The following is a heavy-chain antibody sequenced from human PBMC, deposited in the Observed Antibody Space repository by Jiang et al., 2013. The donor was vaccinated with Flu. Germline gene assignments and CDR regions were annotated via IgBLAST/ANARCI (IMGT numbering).Heavy chain of an antibody. Sequence: VQLLESGGGVVQPGRSLRLSCAASGFTFSSYAMHWVRQAPGKGLEWVAVISYDGSNKYYADSVKGRFTISRDNSKNTLYLQMNSLRAEDTAVYYCARDRWPNYYYYYGMDVWGQGTTVTVSS. CDR1: GFTFSSYA. CDR3: ARDRWPNYYYYYGMDV. CDR2: ISYDGSNK. J-gene: IGHJ6*02. V-gene: IGHV3-30-3*01. D-gene: IGHD5-24*01.